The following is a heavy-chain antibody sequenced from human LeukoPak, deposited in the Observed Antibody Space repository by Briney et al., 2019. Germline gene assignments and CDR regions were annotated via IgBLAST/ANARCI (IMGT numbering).Heavy chain of an antibody. V-gene: IGHV3-48*04. CDR1: GYTFSFYS. Sequence: GGSLRLSCAASGYTFSFYSMNWVRQAPGKGLEWVSYISISSSTIYYADSVKGRFTIPRDNAKNSLYLQMNSLRAEDTAVYYCARGYCSSTSCYFSFDYWGQGNLVTVSS. CDR3: ARGYCSSTSCYFSFDY. D-gene: IGHD2-2*01. CDR2: ISISSSTI. J-gene: IGHJ4*02.